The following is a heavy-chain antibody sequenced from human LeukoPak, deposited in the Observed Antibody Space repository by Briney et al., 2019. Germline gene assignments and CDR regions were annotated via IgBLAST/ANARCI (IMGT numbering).Heavy chain of an antibody. V-gene: IGHV4-31*03. D-gene: IGHD5-12*01. Sequence: SQTLSLTCTVSGGSISSGGYYWSWIRQHPGKGLEWIGYIYYSGGTYYNPSLKSRVTISVDTSKNQFSLKLSSVTAADTAVYYCARGSGYDLDLDYWGQGTLVTVSS. CDR2: IYYSGGT. J-gene: IGHJ4*02. CDR1: GGSISSGGYY. CDR3: ARGSGYDLDLDY.